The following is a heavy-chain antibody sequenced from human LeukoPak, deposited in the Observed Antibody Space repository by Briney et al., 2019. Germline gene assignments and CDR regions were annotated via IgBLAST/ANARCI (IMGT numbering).Heavy chain of an antibody. V-gene: IGHV3-74*01. J-gene: IGHJ4*02. CDR1: GFTFTTHW. Sequence: GGSLRLSCGASGFTFTTHWIHWVRQAPGKGLVWVSRIKPDGSDTNYADSVKGRFTISRDNAKNSLYLQMNSLRAEDTAVYYCASSHLAYCSGGSCYSGYWGQGTLVTVSS. CDR3: ASSHLAYCSGGSCYSGY. D-gene: IGHD2-15*01. CDR2: IKPDGSDT.